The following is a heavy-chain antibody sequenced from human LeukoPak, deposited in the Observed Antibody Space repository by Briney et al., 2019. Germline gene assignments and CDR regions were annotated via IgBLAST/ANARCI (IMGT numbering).Heavy chain of an antibody. J-gene: IGHJ6*02. Sequence: PGGSLRLSCAASGFTFSSYGMHWVRQAPGKGLEWVAVIWYDGSNKYYADSVKGRFTISRDNSKNTLCLQMNSLRAEDTAVYYCAREAGGFDWLWHPYYYYGMDVWGQGTTVTVSS. CDR3: AREAGGFDWLWHPYYYYGMDV. V-gene: IGHV3-33*01. D-gene: IGHD3-9*01. CDR1: GFTFSSYG. CDR2: IWYDGSNK.